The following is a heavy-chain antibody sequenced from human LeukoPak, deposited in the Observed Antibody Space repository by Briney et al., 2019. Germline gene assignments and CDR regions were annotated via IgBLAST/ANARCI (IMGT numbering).Heavy chain of an antibody. CDR3: ARHGRRYYDSSPTYFDY. J-gene: IGHJ4*02. CDR2: IYTSGST. D-gene: IGHD3-22*01. CDR1: GGSISSYY. V-gene: IGHV4-4*07. Sequence: SETLSLTCTVSGGSISSYYWSWIRQPAGKGLEWIGRIYTSGSTNYNPSLKSRVTMSVDTSKNQFSLKLSSVTAADTAVYYCARHGRRYYDSSPTYFDYWGQGTLVTVSS.